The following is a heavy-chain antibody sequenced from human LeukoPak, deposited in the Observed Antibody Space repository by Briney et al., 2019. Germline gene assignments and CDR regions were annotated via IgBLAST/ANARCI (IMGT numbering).Heavy chain of an antibody. J-gene: IGHJ4*02. CDR3: ARDPAYYYDSSGYYPLDY. Sequence: GGSLRLSCAASGFTFSDYYMSWIRQAPGKGLEWVSYISSSSSTIYYADSVKGRFTISRDNAKNSLYLQMNSLRAEDTAVYYCARDPAYYYDSSGYYPLDYWGQGTLVTVSS. CDR1: GFTFSDYY. D-gene: IGHD3-22*01. CDR2: ISSSSSTI. V-gene: IGHV3-11*04.